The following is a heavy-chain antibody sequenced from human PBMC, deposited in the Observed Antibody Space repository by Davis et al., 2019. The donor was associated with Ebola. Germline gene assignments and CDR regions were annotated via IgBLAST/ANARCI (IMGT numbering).Heavy chain of an antibody. J-gene: IGHJ4*02. Sequence: AASVKVSCKASGYTFTSYYMHWVRQAPGQGLEWMGIINPSGGSTSYAQKFQGRVTMTRDTSTSTVYMELSSLRSEDTAVYYCARVWWCGGDCYYFDYWGQGTLVTVSS. D-gene: IGHD2-21*01. V-gene: IGHV1-46*01. CDR2: INPSGGST. CDR1: GYTFTSYY. CDR3: ARVWWCGGDCYYFDY.